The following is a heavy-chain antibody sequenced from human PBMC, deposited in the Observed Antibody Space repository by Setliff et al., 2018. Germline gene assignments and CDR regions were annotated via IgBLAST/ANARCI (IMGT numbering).Heavy chain of an antibody. CDR2: IYNRGHT. J-gene: IGHJ5*01. D-gene: IGHD3-10*01. CDR1: GFSVSNDF. Sequence: PGGSLRLSCVVSGFSVSNDFMGWVRQAPGKGLECVSVIYNRGHTYYADSVKGRFTISRDSYKNTLYLQMNSLTAEDTAMYCCARDRGGTNPWFDSWGQGTLVTVSS. CDR3: ARDRGGTNPWFDS. V-gene: IGHV3-53*01.